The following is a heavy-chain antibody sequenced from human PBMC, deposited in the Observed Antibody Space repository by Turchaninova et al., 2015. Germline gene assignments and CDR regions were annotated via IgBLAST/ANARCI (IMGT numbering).Heavy chain of an antibody. J-gene: IGHJ4*02. CDR2: IKPDGGET. Sequence: GGSLRLSCAASGFTFSTYWMRWVRQAPGKGLEWVANIKPDGGETYYMDPVKGRFTISRYNAKNSLYLQMNSLRAEDTAVYYCGRTGAPPFFSREFFDYWGQGTLVTVSS. CDR1: GFTFSTYW. CDR3: GRTGAPPFFSREFFDY. D-gene: IGHD3-3*01. V-gene: IGHV3-7*03.